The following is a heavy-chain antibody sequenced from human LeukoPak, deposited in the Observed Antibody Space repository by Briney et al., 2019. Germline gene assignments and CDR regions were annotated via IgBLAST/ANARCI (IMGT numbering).Heavy chain of an antibody. CDR3: ARSNGDYGFDAFDI. Sequence: SETLSLTCTVSGYSLSRGYYWGWIRQPPGKGLEWTGSIYHRGSTYYNPSLKSRVTISVDTSKNQFSLKLSSVTAADTAVYYCARSNGDYGFDAFDIWGQGTMVTVSS. D-gene: IGHD4-17*01. CDR2: IYHRGST. V-gene: IGHV4-38-2*02. CDR1: GYSLSRGYY. J-gene: IGHJ3*02.